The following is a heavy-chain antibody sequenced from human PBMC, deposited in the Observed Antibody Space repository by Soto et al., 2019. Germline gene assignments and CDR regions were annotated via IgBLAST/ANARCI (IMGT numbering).Heavy chain of an antibody. CDR1: GFMFNTYA. CDR2: ISNTGGGT. CDR3: ANRPRYYNMDV. Sequence: GGSLRLSCAASGFMFNTYAMTWVRQAPGKGLEWVATISNTGGGTYYADSVKGRFTISRDNSNNRLYLQMYSLRAEDTAVYFCANRPRYYNMDVWGQGTTVTVSS. V-gene: IGHV3-23*01. J-gene: IGHJ6*02.